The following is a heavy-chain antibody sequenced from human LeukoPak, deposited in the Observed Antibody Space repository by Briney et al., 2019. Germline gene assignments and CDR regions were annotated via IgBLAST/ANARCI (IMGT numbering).Heavy chain of an antibody. Sequence: GGSLRLSCAASGFTFSTYSMNWVRQAPGKGLEWVSLISSSSSIINYVDSVRGRFTISRDNANNSLYLQMNSLRAEDTAVYYCARDIGGSYTAIEHWGQGTLVTVSS. J-gene: IGHJ1*01. V-gene: IGHV3-48*04. CDR2: ISSSSSII. D-gene: IGHD1-26*01. CDR1: GFTFSTYS. CDR3: ARDIGGSYTAIEH.